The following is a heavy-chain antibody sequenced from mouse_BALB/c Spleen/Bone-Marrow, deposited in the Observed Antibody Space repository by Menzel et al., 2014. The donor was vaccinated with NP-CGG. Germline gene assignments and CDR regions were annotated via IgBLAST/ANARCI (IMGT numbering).Heavy chain of an antibody. V-gene: IGHV5-2*01. CDR3: ARHNYRYDDYAMDY. J-gene: IGHJ4*01. CDR1: EYEFPSHD. CDR2: ISSDGGST. Sequence: DVQLVESGGGLVQPGESLKLSCESNEYEFPSHDMSWVRKTPEKRLELVAAISSDGGSTYYPDTMERRFIISRDNTKKTLYLQMSSLRSEDTALYYCARHNYRYDDYAMDYWGQGTSVTVSS. D-gene: IGHD2-14*01.